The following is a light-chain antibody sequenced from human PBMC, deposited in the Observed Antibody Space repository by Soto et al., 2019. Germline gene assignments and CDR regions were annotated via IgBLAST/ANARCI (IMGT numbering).Light chain of an antibody. CDR3: QQRGNWPS. Sequence: EIALTQSPATLSWSPGERATLSCRASQSVSRYLAWYQQKPGQAPRLLIYDASNRATGIAARFSGSGSGTDFTLTISSLEPEDFAVYYCQQRGNWPSFGGGTKVEIK. CDR2: DAS. CDR1: QSVSRY. J-gene: IGKJ4*01. V-gene: IGKV3-11*01.